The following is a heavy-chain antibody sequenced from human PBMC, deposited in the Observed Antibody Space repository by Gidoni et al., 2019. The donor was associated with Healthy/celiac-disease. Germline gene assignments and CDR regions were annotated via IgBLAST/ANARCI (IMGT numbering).Heavy chain of an antibody. D-gene: IGHD4-17*01. CDR2: IYHSGST. J-gene: IGHJ2*01. V-gene: IGHV4-38-2*02. Sequence: QVQLQESGPGLVKPSETLSLTCAGSGYYISSGYYWGWIRQPPGKGLEWSGSIYHSGSTCSTPSLNSRVTISVDTSTNQFSLKLRSVTAADTAVYYCARDRGDYGGNSGTRYFDLWGRGTLVTVSS. CDR1: GYYISSGYY. CDR3: ARDRGDYGGNSGTRYFDL.